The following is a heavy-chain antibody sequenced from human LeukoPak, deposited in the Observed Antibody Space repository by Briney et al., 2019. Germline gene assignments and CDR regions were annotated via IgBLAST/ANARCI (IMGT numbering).Heavy chain of an antibody. CDR3: AKPSGWYEAFDI. J-gene: IGHJ3*02. Sequence: PGGSLRLSCAASGFTFITYGMHWVRQAPGKGLEWVAFIRYDGSNKYYADSVKGRFTISRDNSENTLYLQMNSLRAEDTAVYYCAKPSGWYEAFDIWGQGTMVTVSS. V-gene: IGHV3-30*02. D-gene: IGHD6-19*01. CDR2: IRYDGSNK. CDR1: GFTFITYG.